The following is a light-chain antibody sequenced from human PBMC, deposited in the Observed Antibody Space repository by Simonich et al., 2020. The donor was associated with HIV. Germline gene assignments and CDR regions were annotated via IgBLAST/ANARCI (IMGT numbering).Light chain of an antibody. V-gene: IGKV4-1*01. J-gene: IGKJ1*01. CDR3: QQFYTTPWT. CDR2: WES. CDR1: QSVLYSSNNKNY. Sequence: DIVMTQSPDSLAVSLGERATINCKSSQSVLYSSNNKNYLLWYQQKPGQPPNLLIYWESTRESGVPDRVSGSGSGTDFTLTISSLQAEDVAVYYCQQFYTTPWTFGQGTKVEIK.